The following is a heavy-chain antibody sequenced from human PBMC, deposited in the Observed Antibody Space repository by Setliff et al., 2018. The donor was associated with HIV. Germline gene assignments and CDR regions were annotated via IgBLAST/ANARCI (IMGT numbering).Heavy chain of an antibody. CDR2: IDHSGST. D-gene: IGHD3-22*01. V-gene: IGHV4-34*01. Sequence: PSETLSLTCAVYGVSFSGYYWNWIRQTPGKGLEWIGEIDHSGSTNYNPSLKSRVTISVDTSKNQFSLKLSSVTAADTAVYYCARAYYDSSGYYWGAFDIWGQGTMVTVSS. J-gene: IGHJ3*02. CDR1: GVSFSGYY. CDR3: ARAYYDSSGYYWGAFDI.